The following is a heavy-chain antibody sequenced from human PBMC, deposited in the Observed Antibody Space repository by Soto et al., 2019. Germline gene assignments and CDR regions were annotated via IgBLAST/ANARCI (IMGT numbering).Heavy chain of an antibody. CDR2: IYYSGST. CDR1: GGSISSGGYY. V-gene: IGHV4-31*03. J-gene: IGHJ4*02. Sequence: SETLSLTCTVSGGSISSGGYYWSWIRQHPGKGLEWIGYIYYSGSTYYNPSLKSRVTISVDTSKNQFSLKLSSVTAADTAVYYCASYSSSSDPYFDYWGQGTLVTVSS. CDR3: ASYSSSSDPYFDY. D-gene: IGHD6-6*01.